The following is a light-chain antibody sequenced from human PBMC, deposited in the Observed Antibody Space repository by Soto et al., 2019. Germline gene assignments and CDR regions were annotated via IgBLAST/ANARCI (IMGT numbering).Light chain of an antibody. CDR3: QKYDSALWT. CDR1: QGISKY. CDR2: AAS. V-gene: IGKV1-27*01. J-gene: IGKJ1*01. Sequence: DIQMTQPPSSLSASVGDRVTTTCRASQGISKYLAWYQQKPGEVPKLLIYAASTSQSGVPSRFSGSGSGTHFTLTISSLQPEHVAIYFCQKYDSALWTFGQGTKVEIK.